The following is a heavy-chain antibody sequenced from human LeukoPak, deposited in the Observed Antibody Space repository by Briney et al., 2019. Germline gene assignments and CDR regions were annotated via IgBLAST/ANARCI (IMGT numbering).Heavy chain of an antibody. V-gene: IGHV3-48*03. CDR3: ARFTVTRNWFDP. J-gene: IGHJ5*02. CDR2: ISSSGSTI. CDR1: GFTFSSYE. Sequence: GGSLRLSCAASGFTFSSYEMNWVRQAPGKGLEWVSYISSSGSTIYYADSVKGRFTISRDNAKNSLYLQMNSLRAEDTAVYYCARFTVTRNWFDPWDQGTLVTVSS. D-gene: IGHD4-17*01.